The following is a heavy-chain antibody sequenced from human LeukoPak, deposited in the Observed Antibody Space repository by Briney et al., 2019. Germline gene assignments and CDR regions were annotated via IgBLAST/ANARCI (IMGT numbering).Heavy chain of an antibody. CDR1: GYPISNGYY. CDR2: IYYSGNT. Sequence: SETLSLTCAVSGYPISNGYYWGWIRQPPGKGLEWIGSIYYSGNTYDNPSLKSRVTISLDTSKNQFPLRLSSVTASDTAVYYCARHRLFDTTGYYYDFDYWGQGTLVTVSS. CDR3: ARHRLFDTTGYYYDFDY. D-gene: IGHD3-22*01. J-gene: IGHJ4*02. V-gene: IGHV4-38-2*01.